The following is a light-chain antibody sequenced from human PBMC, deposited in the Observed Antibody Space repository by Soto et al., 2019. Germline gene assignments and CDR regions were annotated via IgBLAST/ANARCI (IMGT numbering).Light chain of an antibody. Sequence: EIVLTPSPDTLSLSPGERATLPCRASQSVRSERLAWYQQKRGQAPTLLIFDASSRASGTPERFSGSGSGTDFTLTISRLEPEDFAVYYCQQYGTSPRTFGQGTKVDI. V-gene: IGKV3-20*01. CDR3: QQYGTSPRT. CDR1: QSVRSER. J-gene: IGKJ1*01. CDR2: DAS.